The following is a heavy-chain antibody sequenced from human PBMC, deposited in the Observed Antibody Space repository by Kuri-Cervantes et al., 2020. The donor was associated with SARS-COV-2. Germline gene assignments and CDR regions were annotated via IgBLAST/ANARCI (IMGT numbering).Heavy chain of an antibody. CDR2: IIPIFGTA. J-gene: IGHJ1*01. V-gene: IGHV1-69*06. Sequence: SVKVSCKASGDTFSSYAITWVRQAPGQGLEWMGRIIPIFGTANYAQKFQGRVTIIADKSTSTAYMELSSLRSEDTAVYYCASRYFSSTSCREYFQNWGQGTLVTVSS. CDR1: GDTFSSYA. CDR3: ASRYFSSTSCREYFQN. D-gene: IGHD2-2*01.